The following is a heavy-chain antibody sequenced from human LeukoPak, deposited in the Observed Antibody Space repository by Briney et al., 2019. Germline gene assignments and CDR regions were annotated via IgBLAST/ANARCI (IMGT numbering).Heavy chain of an antibody. Sequence: GGSLRLSCAASGFTFSSYGMHWVRQAPGKGLEWVAVIWYDGSNKYYADSVKGRFTISRDNSKNTLYLQMNSLRAEDTAVYYCAKARGYSYGPFDCWGQGTQVTASS. D-gene: IGHD5-18*01. V-gene: IGHV3-33*06. CDR2: IWYDGSNK. J-gene: IGHJ4*02. CDR1: GFTFSSYG. CDR3: AKARGYSYGPFDC.